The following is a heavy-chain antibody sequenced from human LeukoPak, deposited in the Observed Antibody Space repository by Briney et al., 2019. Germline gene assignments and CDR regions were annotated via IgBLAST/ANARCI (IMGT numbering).Heavy chain of an antibody. CDR2: INHSGST. V-gene: IGHV4-34*01. J-gene: IGHJ5*02. D-gene: IGHD3-10*01. CDR1: GGSFSGYY. Sequence: PSETLSLTRAVYGGSFSGYYWSWIRQPPGKGLEWIGEINHSGSTNYNPSLKSRVTISVDTSKNQFSLKLSSVTAADTAVYYCARVPMVRGVIRRFDPWGQGTLVTVSS. CDR3: ARVPMVRGVIRRFDP.